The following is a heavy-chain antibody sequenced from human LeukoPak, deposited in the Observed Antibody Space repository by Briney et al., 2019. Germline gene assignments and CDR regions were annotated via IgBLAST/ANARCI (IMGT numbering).Heavy chain of an antibody. CDR1: GYSISSGYC. CDR3: ARGKGYCSGGSCYLPMYYYYYYYMDV. CDR2: IYHDGRT. V-gene: IGHV4-38-2*02. Sequence: SETLSLTCTVSGYSISSGYCWGWIRQPPGKGLEWIGTIYHDGRTYFNPSLKSRVTISPDTSKNQFSLKLSSVTAADTAVYYCARGKGYCSGGSCYLPMYYYYYYYMDVWGKGTTVTISS. J-gene: IGHJ6*03. D-gene: IGHD2-15*01.